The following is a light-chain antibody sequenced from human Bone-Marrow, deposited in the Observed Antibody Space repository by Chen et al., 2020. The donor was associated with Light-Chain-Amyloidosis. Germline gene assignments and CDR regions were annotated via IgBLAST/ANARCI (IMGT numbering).Light chain of an antibody. CDR3: SSYTITNTLV. V-gene: IGLV2-14*01. Sequence: QSALTPPASVSGSPGQSIPIYCTGTGSDVGGDNHVSWYQQHPDKAPKLMIYEVTKRPSWVPDRFSGSKSDNTASLTISGLQTEVEADYFCSSYTITNTLVFGSGTRVTVL. CDR2: EVT. J-gene: IGLJ1*01. CDR1: GSDVGGDNH.